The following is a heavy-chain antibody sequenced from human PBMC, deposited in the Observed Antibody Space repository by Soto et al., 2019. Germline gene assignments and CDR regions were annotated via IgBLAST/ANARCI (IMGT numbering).Heavy chain of an antibody. Sequence: PSETLSLTCTVSGGSISSSSYYWGWIRQPPGKGLEWIGSIYYSGSTYYNPSLKSRVTISVDTSKNQFSLKLSSVTAADTAVYYCATGRFGELNYYYYYGMDVWGQGTTVTVSS. V-gene: IGHV4-39*01. D-gene: IGHD3-10*01. CDR1: GGSISSSSYY. CDR3: ATGRFGELNYYYYYGMDV. CDR2: IYYSGST. J-gene: IGHJ6*02.